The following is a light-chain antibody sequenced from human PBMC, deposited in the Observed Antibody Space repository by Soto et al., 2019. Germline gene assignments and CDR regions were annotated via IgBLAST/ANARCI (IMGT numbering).Light chain of an antibody. CDR2: AAS. J-gene: IGKJ3*01. Sequence: AIRITQSPSSLSASTGDRVTITCRASQGISSYLAWYQQKPGKAPKLLIYAASTLQSGVPSRFSGSGSGTDVTLTISCLQSEDFATYFCQRYYSYPGTFGPGTKVDIK. CDR1: QGISSY. V-gene: IGKV1-8*01. CDR3: QRYYSYPGT.